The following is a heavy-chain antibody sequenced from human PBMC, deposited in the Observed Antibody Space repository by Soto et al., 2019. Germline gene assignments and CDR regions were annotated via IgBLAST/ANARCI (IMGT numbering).Heavy chain of an antibody. CDR2: ISAYNGNT. CDR3: ARVDYYDSSGYLQYYFDY. CDR1: GYTFTSYG. V-gene: IGHV1-18*04. Sequence: ASVKVSCKASGYTFTSYGISWVRQAPGQGLEWMGWISAYNGNTNYAQKLQGRVTMTTDTSTSTAYMELRSLRSDDTAVYYCARVDYYDSSGYLQYYFDYWGQGTLVTVSS. J-gene: IGHJ4*02. D-gene: IGHD3-22*01.